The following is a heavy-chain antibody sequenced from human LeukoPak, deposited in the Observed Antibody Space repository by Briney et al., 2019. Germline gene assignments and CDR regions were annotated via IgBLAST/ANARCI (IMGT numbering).Heavy chain of an antibody. CDR1: GGTFSSYA. CDR2: IIPIFGTA. CDR3: ARGLGVVTAQSEQPKPRYFDL. Sequence: SVKVSCKSSGGTFSSYAIIWVRQAPGQGLEWMGGIIPIFGTANYAQKFQGRVTITADESTSTAYMELSSLRSEDTAVYYCARGLGVVTAQSEQPKPRYFDLWGRGTQVTVSS. D-gene: IGHD2-21*02. V-gene: IGHV1-69*01. J-gene: IGHJ2*01.